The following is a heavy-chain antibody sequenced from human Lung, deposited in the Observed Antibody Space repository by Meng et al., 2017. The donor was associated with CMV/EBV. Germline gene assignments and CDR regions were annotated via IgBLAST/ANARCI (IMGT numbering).Heavy chain of an antibody. CDR1: GSSISSSSYY. V-gene: IGHV4-39*07. D-gene: IGHD2-2*02. CDR2: IYYSGST. Sequence: SXTLSLXCTVSGSSISSSSYYWGWIRQPPGKGLEWIGSIYYSGSTYYNPSLKSRVTISVDTSKNQFSLKLSSVTAADTAVYYCARDLKSYCSSTSCYINWFDPWXQGNXVNGAS. CDR3: ARDLKSYCSSTSCYINWFDP. J-gene: IGHJ5*02.